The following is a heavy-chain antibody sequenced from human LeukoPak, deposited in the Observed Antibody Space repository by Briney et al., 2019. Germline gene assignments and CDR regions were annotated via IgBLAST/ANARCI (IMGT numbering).Heavy chain of an antibody. CDR3: ARGGPPYDSYAFDI. Sequence: ETLSLTCTVSGGSISSSSYYWGWIRQPPGKGLEWVSVIYSGGSTYYADSVKGRFTISRDNSKNTLYLQMNSLRAEDTAVYYCARGGPPYDSYAFDIWRQGTMVTVSS. CDR1: GGSISSSSYY. CDR2: IYSGGST. V-gene: IGHV3-66*01. D-gene: IGHD3-22*01. J-gene: IGHJ3*02.